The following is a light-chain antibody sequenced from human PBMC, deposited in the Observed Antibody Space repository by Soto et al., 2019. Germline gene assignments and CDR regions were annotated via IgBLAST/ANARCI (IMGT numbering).Light chain of an antibody. CDR2: DAS. J-gene: IGKJ5*01. CDR3: QQLDSYPIT. V-gene: IGKV1-9*01. CDR1: QGISSF. Sequence: DIQLTQSPSFLSASVGDRVAITCRASQGISSFLAWYQQKPGKAPGLLIYDASTLQSGVPSRFSGSGSGTEFTLTISSLQPEDFETYYCQQLDSYPITFGQGTGLEIK.